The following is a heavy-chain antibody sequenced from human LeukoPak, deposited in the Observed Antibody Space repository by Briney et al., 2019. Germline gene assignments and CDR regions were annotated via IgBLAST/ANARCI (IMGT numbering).Heavy chain of an antibody. CDR3: ARQLYVSGSYYAPMDV. CDR2: IYYSGST. D-gene: IGHD3-10*01. Sequence: SETLSLTCTVSGGSIRSYYWSWIRQPPGKGLEWIAYIYYSGSTNYNPSLKSRVTISVDTSKNQFSLKLSSVTAADTAVYYCARQLYVSGSYYAPMDVWGKGTTVTISS. CDR1: GGSIRSYY. V-gene: IGHV4-59*01. J-gene: IGHJ6*03.